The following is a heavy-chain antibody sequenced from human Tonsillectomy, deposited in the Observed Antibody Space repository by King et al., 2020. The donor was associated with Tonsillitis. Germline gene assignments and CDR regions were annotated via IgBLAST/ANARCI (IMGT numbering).Heavy chain of an antibody. CDR3: ATSADPWY. D-gene: IGHD3-10*01. J-gene: IGHJ4*02. Sequence: QLVQSGAEVKKPGASVKVSCEASGYTFTTYHINWVRQATGQGLEWMGWMDPNSGETGYAKKFQDRLTMTRSTSATIAYMELSSLRSDDTAVYYCATSADPWYGGQGTLVTVSS. CDR2: MDPNSGET. CDR1: GYTFTTYH. V-gene: IGHV1-8*01.